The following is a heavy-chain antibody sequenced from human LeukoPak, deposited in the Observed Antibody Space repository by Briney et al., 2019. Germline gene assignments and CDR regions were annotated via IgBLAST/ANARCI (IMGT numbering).Heavy chain of an antibody. CDR2: ISAYNGNT. CDR3: ARFTPRISREKFDY. D-gene: IGHD3-3*02. Sequence: GASVKVSCKASGYTFNNYDINWVRQAPGQGLEWVGWISAYNGNTKYVQKLQGRVTMTTDTSTSTAYMELRSLRSDDTAVYYCARFTPRISREKFDYWGQGTLVTVSS. J-gene: IGHJ4*02. V-gene: IGHV1-18*01. CDR1: GYTFNNYD.